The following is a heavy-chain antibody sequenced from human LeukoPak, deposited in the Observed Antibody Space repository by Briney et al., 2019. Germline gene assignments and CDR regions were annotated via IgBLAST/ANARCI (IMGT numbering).Heavy chain of an antibody. Sequence: GGSLRLSCAASGFTFSSYAMHWVRQAPGKGLEWVAVLSYDGGNKYYADSVKGRFTISRDNSKNTLYLQMNSLRAEDTAVYYCARGPYYYDSSGYRYYYYYGMDVWGQGTTVTVSS. V-gene: IGHV3-30-3*01. CDR2: LSYDGGNK. J-gene: IGHJ6*02. D-gene: IGHD3-22*01. CDR1: GFTFSSYA. CDR3: ARGPYYYDSSGYRYYYYYGMDV.